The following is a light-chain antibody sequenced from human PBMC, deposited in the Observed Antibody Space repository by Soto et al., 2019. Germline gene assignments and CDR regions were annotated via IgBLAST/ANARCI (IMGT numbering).Light chain of an antibody. CDR1: QSVKTF. CDR2: DAS. CDR3: QQRSNWPTIT. Sequence: DIVLTQSPATLSLSPGRRATLSCRASQSVKTFLVWYQQRPGQAPRLFIYDASHRAAGIPARFSGSGFGTDFTLTISSIEPQDAAVYYCQQRSNWPTITFGQGTRLEI. J-gene: IGKJ5*01. V-gene: IGKV3-11*01.